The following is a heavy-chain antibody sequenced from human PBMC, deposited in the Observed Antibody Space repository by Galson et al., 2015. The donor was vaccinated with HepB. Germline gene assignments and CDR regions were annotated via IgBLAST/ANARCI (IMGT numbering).Heavy chain of an antibody. D-gene: IGHD3-22*01. V-gene: IGHV3-74*01. Sequence: SLRLSCAASGGIFSAYWLHWVRQAPGKGLVWLARISTGGNTFYASPAKGRFTISRDNAKNSLYLQMNSLRAEDTAVYYCARDMSYYDSSGYFGPFDYWGQGTLVTVSS. J-gene: IGHJ4*02. CDR1: GGIFSAYW. CDR2: ISTGGNT. CDR3: ARDMSYYDSSGYFGPFDY.